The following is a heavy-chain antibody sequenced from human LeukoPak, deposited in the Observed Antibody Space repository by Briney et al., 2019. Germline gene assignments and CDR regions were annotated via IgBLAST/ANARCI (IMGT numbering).Heavy chain of an antibody. D-gene: IGHD2-8*02. CDR2: INSDGSST. V-gene: IGHV3-74*01. Sequence: GGSLRLSCAASGFTFGNYWMHWVRQAPGKGLVWVSRINSDGSSTNYADSVKGRFTISRDNAKNTLYLQVNSLRAEDTAVYYWARDSTFRGTGPNVWGQGTMVIVSS. J-gene: IGHJ3*01. CDR3: ARDSTFRGTGPNV. CDR1: GFTFGNYW.